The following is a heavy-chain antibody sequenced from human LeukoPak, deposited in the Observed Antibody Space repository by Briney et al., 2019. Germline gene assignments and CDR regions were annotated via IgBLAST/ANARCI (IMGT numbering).Heavy chain of an antibody. Sequence: PGGSLRLSCAASGFTVSSNYMNWVRQAPGKGLEWVSVIYSGGHTYYADSVKGRFTISRDNSKNPLYLQMNSLRAADTAVYYCARAVDAGDFDYWGQGTLVTVSS. CDR2: IYSGGHT. V-gene: IGHV3-53*01. J-gene: IGHJ4*02. CDR1: GFTVSSNY. D-gene: IGHD2-8*02. CDR3: ARAVDAGDFDY.